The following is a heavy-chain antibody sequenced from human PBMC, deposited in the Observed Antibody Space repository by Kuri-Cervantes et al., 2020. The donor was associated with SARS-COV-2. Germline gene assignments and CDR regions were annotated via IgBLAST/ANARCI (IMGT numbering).Heavy chain of an antibody. D-gene: IGHD1-1*01. V-gene: IGHV3-30-3*01. J-gene: IGHJ3*02. Sequence: GESLKISCAASGFTFSDYYMSWIRQAPGKGLEWVAVISYDGSNKYYADSVKGRFTISRDNSKNTLYLQMNSLRAEDTAVYYCAREGGYPADAFDIWGQGTMVTVSS. CDR3: AREGGYPADAFDI. CDR1: GFTFSDYY. CDR2: ISYDGSNK.